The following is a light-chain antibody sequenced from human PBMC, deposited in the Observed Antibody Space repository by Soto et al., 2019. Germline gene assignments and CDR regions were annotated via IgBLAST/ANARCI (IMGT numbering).Light chain of an antibody. V-gene: IGLV1-40*01. CDR3: QSYDSSLSGVV. Sequence: QSVLTQPPSVSGAPGQRVPISCTGSSSNIGAGYDVHWYQQVPGTAPKLLIYGNNNRPSGVPDRVSGSRSGTSASLAITGLQAEDEADYYCQSYDSSLSGVVFGGGTKLTV. CDR2: GNN. J-gene: IGLJ2*01. CDR1: SSNIGAGYD.